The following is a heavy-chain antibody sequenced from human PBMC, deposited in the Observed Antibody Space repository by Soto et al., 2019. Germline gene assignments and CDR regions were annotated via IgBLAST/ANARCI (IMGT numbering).Heavy chain of an antibody. J-gene: IGHJ4*02. CDR1: GGTFSSYA. V-gene: IGHV1-69*01. D-gene: IGHD2-21*02. Sequence: QVQLVQSGAEVKKPGSSVKVSCKASGGTFSSYAISWVRQAPGQGLEWMGGIIPIFGTANYAQKFQGRVTITADESTSTAYMELSSLRSEDTAVYYCARGQIHNYCDGDCYSEGFFDYWGQGTLVTVSS. CDR2: IIPIFGTA. CDR3: ARGQIHNYCDGDCYSEGFFDY.